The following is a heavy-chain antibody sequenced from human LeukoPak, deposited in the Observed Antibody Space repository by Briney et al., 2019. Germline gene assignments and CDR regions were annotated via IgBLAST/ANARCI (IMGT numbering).Heavy chain of an antibody. D-gene: IGHD3-9*01. CDR2: IKSKTDGGTT. J-gene: IGHJ4*02. Sequence: PGGSLRLPCAASGFSFNNAWLSWVRQAPGKGLEWVGRIKSKTDGGTTDYGAPVKGRFTISRDDSKATVYLQMNSLKTDDTAVYYCTTTLTWTYYDVFGGQGTLVTVSS. CDR3: TTTLTWTYYDVF. CDR1: GFSFNNAW. V-gene: IGHV3-15*01.